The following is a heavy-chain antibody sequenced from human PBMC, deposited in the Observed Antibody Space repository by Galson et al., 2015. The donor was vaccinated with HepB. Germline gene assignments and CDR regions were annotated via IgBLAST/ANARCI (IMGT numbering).Heavy chain of an antibody. Sequence: SLRLSCAASGFTFSNYWMHWVRQAPGKGLEWVAYISYDGTDTRFADSVKGRFTVSRDNAENSLFLQMNNLRAEDTAVYYCAREFASGCGSYSHWGQGALVPVTS. D-gene: IGHD6-19*01. V-gene: IGHV3-74*01. J-gene: IGHJ4*02. CDR2: ISYDGTDT. CDR3: AREFASGCGSYSH. CDR1: GFTFSNYW.